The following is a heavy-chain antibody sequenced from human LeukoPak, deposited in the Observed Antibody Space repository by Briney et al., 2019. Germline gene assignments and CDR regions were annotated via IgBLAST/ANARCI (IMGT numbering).Heavy chain of an antibody. CDR3: ARVFLLRGYSYGYGAPFDY. Sequence: PSWTLSLTCIVSVGSISSSSYYWGWIRQPPGKGLEWIGSIYYSGSTYYNPSLKSRVTISVDTSKNQFSLRLSSVTAADTAVYYCARVFLLRGYSYGYGAPFDYWGQGTLVTVSS. CDR1: VGSISSSSYY. J-gene: IGHJ4*02. V-gene: IGHV4-39*07. CDR2: IYYSGST. D-gene: IGHD5-18*01.